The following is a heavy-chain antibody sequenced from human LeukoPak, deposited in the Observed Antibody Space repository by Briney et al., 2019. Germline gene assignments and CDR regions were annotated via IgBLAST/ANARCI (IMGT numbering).Heavy chain of an antibody. CDR1: GYTLTELS. Sequence: ASVKVSCKVSGYTLTELSMHWVRQAPGKGLEWVGGFDPEDGETIYAQKFQGRVTMTEDTSTDTAYMELSSLRSEDTAVYYCATPLSGSGWYDYYYGMDVWGQGTTVTVSS. J-gene: IGHJ6*02. D-gene: IGHD6-19*01. CDR2: FDPEDGET. V-gene: IGHV1-24*01. CDR3: ATPLSGSGWYDYYYGMDV.